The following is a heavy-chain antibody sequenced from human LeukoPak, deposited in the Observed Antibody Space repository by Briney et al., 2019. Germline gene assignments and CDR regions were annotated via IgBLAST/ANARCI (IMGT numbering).Heavy chain of an antibody. CDR3: AKVKYFDWLSYFDY. J-gene: IGHJ4*02. D-gene: IGHD3-9*01. CDR2: IIVSGGST. Sequence: YPGGSLRLSCAASGFTFSSYAISWVRQAPGKGLEWVSSIIVSGGSTYYAESVKGRFTISRDNPKNTLYLQMNSLRAEDTAVYYCAKVKYFDWLSYFDYWGQGNLVTVSS. CDR1: GFTFSSYA. V-gene: IGHV3-23*01.